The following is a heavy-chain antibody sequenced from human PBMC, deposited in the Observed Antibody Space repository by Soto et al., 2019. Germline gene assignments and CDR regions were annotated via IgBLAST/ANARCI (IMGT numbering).Heavy chain of an antibody. Sequence: QVQLVESGGGVVQPGTSPRVSCAASGFIFSGYGMHWGRQAPGKGLEGVAVISYDGTNTYYADSVKGRFTISRDDSKNTLYLQMNSLRAEDTAVYYCAKDGGDVSLYHGYYYYMDVWGKGTTVTVSS. CDR2: ISYDGTNT. J-gene: IGHJ6*03. CDR1: GFIFSGYG. V-gene: IGHV3-30*18. D-gene: IGHD3-16*02. CDR3: AKDGGDVSLYHGYYYYMDV.